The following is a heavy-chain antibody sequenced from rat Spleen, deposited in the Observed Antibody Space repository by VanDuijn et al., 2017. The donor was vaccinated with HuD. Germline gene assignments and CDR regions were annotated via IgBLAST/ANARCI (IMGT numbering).Heavy chain of an antibody. J-gene: IGHJ3*01. V-gene: IGHV5S13*01. D-gene: IGHD4-3*01. CDR2: IRPSGGAT. Sequence: EVQLVESGGGLVQPGRSLKLSCAASGFTFSNYDMAWVRQTPTKGLEWVASIRPSGGATSYRDSVKGRFTVSRDNTRSTQFLQMDSLSSEDTATYYCARQDTSGYSNWFTYWGQGTLVTVSS. CDR3: ARQDTSGYSNWFTY. CDR1: GFTFSNYD.